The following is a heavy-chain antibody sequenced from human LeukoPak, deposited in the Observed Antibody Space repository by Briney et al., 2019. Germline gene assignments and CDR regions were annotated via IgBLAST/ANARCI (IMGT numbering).Heavy chain of an antibody. CDR1: GFTFSSYA. D-gene: IGHD3-9*01. V-gene: IGHV3-23*01. Sequence: GGSLRLSCAASGFTFSSYAMSWVRQAPGKGLEWVSAISGSGGSTYYADSVKGRFTISRDNSKNTLYLQMNSLRAEDTAVYYCAKNENGILTGYYIFYYFDYWGQGTLVTVSS. CDR3: AKNENGILTGYYIFYYFDY. CDR2: ISGSGGST. J-gene: IGHJ4*02.